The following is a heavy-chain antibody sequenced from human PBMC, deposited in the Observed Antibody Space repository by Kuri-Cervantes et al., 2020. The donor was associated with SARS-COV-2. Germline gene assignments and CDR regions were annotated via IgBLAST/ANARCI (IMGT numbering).Heavy chain of an antibody. CDR1: GGTFNSFG. D-gene: IGHD3-10*01. Sequence: SVKVSCKASGGTFNSFGFTWVRQAPGRGLEWMGQILPVFGTTTYAQRFQGRVAITADESSTTAYMDLNSLRSDDTAVYFCARGRLKYNNGLGFHYFDDWGQGAVVTVSS. CDR2: ILPVFGTT. J-gene: IGHJ4*02. V-gene: IGHV1-69*13. CDR3: ARGRLKYNNGLGFHYFDD.